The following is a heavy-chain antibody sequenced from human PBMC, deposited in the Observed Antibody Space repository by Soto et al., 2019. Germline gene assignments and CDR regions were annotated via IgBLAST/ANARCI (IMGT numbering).Heavy chain of an antibody. V-gene: IGHV1-2*04. J-gene: IGHJ6*02. D-gene: IGHD2-15*01. Sequence: ASVKVSCKASGYTFTGYYMHWVRQAPGQGLEWMGWINPNSGGTNYAQKFQGWVTMTRDTSISTAYMELSRLRSDDTAVYYCASSQRYCRGGSCYSGYYGMDGRGQGTTGTVS. CDR2: INPNSGGT. CDR3: ASSQRYCRGGSCYSGYYGMDG. CDR1: GYTFTGYY.